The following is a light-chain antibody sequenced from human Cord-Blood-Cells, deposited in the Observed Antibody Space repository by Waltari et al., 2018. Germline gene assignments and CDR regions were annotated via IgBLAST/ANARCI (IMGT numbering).Light chain of an antibody. J-gene: IGLJ1*01. CDR2: EGS. Sequence: QSALTQPAPVSGSPGQSIPISCTGTSSDVGSYNLVSWYQQHPGKAPKLMIYEGSKRPSGVSNRFSGSKAGNTAALTSSELQAEDEADYYGCSYAGSSTYVFVTGTKVTVL. CDR3: CSYAGSSTYV. V-gene: IGLV2-23*01. CDR1: SSDVGSYNL.